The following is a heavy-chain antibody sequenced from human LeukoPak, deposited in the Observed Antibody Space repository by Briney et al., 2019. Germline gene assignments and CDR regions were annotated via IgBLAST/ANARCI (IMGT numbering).Heavy chain of an antibody. D-gene: IGHD3-16*01. CDR1: GFIFSDDN. CDR3: ARGGGLDV. V-gene: IGHV3-48*02. Sequence: GGSLRLSCAASGFIFSDDNMNWVRQAPGKGLEWVSYISSGSSTIYYADSVEGRFTISRDNAKNSLYLQMNSLTDEDTAVYFCARGGGLDVWGQGATVTVSS. CDR2: ISSGSSTI. J-gene: IGHJ6*02.